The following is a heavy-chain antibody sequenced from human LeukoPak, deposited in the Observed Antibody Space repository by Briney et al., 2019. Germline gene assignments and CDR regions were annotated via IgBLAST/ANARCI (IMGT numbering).Heavy chain of an antibody. V-gene: IGHV1-69*05. Sequence: SVKVSCKASGGTFSSYAISWVRQAPGQGLEWMGGIIPIFGTTNYAQKFQERVTITRDMSTGTAYMELSSLRSEDTAVYYCAAEAGATSHNWFDPWGQGTLVTVSS. J-gene: IGHJ5*02. CDR1: GGTFSSYA. CDR2: IIPIFGTT. CDR3: AAEAGATSHNWFDP. D-gene: IGHD1-26*01.